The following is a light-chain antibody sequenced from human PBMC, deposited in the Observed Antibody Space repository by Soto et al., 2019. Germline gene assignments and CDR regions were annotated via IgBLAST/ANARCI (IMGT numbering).Light chain of an antibody. J-gene: IGLJ3*02. V-gene: IGLV4-69*01. Sequence: QSVLTQSPSASASLGASVKLTCTLSSGHSTYAIAWHQQQPEKGTRYLMKLNSDGSHSKGDGIPDRFSGSSSGAERYLSISSPQSEDEADYYCQTWVTGPPWVFGGGTKLTVL. CDR1: SGHSTYA. CDR2: LNSDGSH. CDR3: QTWVTGPPWV.